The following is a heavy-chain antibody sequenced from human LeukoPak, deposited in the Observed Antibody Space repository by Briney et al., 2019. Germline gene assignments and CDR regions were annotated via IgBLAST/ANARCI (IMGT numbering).Heavy chain of an antibody. Sequence: SETLSLTCTVSGGSINSYYWSWVRQPPGKGLQWIGCIHYSASTNYNPSLKSRVTISVDTSKNQFSLKLSSVTAADTAVYYCARGMSSGKTFDYWGQGTLVTVSS. CDR3: ARGMSSGKTFDY. D-gene: IGHD5/OR15-5a*01. CDR1: GGSINSYY. V-gene: IGHV4-59*12. J-gene: IGHJ4*02. CDR2: IHYSAST.